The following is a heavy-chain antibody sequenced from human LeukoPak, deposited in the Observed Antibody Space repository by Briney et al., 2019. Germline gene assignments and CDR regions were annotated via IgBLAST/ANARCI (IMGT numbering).Heavy chain of an antibody. Sequence: GGSLRLSCAASGFTFSSYAMSWVRQAPGKGLEWVSAISGSGGSTYYADSVKGRFTISRDNSKNTLYLQMNSLRAEDTAVYYCAKIVLRYFDWLLSPLDYWGQGTLVTVSS. CDR1: GFTFSSYA. D-gene: IGHD3-9*01. CDR3: AKIVLRYFDWLLSPLDY. J-gene: IGHJ4*02. CDR2: ISGSGGST. V-gene: IGHV3-23*01.